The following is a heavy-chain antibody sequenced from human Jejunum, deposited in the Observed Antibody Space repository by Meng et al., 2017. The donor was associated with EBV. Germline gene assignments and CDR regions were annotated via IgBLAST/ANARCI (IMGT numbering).Heavy chain of an antibody. Sequence: QVQLGQSGAWVKKPGVSVKVSCKVSGDTFTRYYMHWVRQAPGQGLEWMGIINPTGDSTTYAEKFQGRLTMTRDTSTTTAYMELSSLRSEDTAVYYCAGGMTIRQNWFDPWGQGTLVTVSS. CDR2: INPTGDST. CDR1: GDTFTRYY. D-gene: IGHD5-24*01. V-gene: IGHV1-46*01. CDR3: AGGMTIRQNWFDP. J-gene: IGHJ5*02.